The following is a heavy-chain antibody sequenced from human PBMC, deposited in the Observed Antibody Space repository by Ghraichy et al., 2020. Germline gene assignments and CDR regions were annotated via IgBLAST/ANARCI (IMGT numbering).Heavy chain of an antibody. CDR1: GFTFSDYG. J-gene: IGHJ4*02. Sequence: GGSLRLSCAASGFTFSDYGMHWVRQAPGKGLEWLAIIWYDGNNKYYADSVKGRFTISRDNSKNTLYLQMNSLRAEDTAVYYCARGDRWELLGDFDYWGQGTLVTVSS. CDR3: ARGDRWELLGDFDY. D-gene: IGHD1-26*01. V-gene: IGHV3-33*01. CDR2: IWYDGNNK.